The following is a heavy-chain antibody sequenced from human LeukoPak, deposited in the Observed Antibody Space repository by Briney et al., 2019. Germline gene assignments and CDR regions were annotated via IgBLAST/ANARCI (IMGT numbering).Heavy chain of an antibody. D-gene: IGHD1-20*01. Sequence: ASVKVSCKVSGYTFTGYYMHWVRQAPGQGLEWMGWINPNSGDTKYAQKFQGRVTMTRDTSISTAYMELSRLRSDDTAVYYCARDAITATAQIDYWGQGTLVTVSS. CDR2: INPNSGDT. V-gene: IGHV1-2*02. J-gene: IGHJ4*02. CDR3: ARDAITATAQIDY. CDR1: GYTFTGYY.